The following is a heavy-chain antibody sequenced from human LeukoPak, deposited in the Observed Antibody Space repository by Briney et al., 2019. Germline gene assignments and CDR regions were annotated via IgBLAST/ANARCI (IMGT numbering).Heavy chain of an antibody. D-gene: IGHD3-16*01. V-gene: IGHV3-23*01. J-gene: IGHJ4*02. Sequence: GGSLRLSCAASGFTFSSYGMSWVRQAPGKGLEWISGISGSGGNTYYADSVKGRFTISRDNSKSTLYLQMSSLRAEDTAVYYCAKDWGEYFDYVWGSFTSFDSWGQGTLVTVSS. CDR2: ISGSGGNT. CDR3: AKDWGEYFDYVWGSFTSFDS. CDR1: GFTFSSYG.